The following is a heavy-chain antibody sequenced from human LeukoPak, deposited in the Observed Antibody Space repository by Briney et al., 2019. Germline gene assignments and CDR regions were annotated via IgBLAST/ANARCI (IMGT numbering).Heavy chain of an antibody. CDR1: GGSISSSSYY. D-gene: IGHD3-22*01. J-gene: IGHJ4*02. V-gene: IGHV4-39*01. CDR3: ASIDSSGYLYYFDY. Sequence: KPSETLSLTCTVSGGSISSSSYYWGWIRQPPGKGLEWIGSIYYSGSTYYIPSLKSRVTISVDTSKNQFSLKLSSVTAADTAVYYCASIDSSGYLYYFDYWGQGTLVTVSS. CDR2: IYYSGST.